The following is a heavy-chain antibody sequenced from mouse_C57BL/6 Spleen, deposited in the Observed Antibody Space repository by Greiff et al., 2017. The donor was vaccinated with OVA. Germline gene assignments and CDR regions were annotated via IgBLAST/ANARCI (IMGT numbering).Heavy chain of an antibody. CDR3: AKDNYGSNCDCYAMDY. CDR2: ISSGSSAT. Sequence: EVQVVESGGGLVKPGGSLKLSCAASGFTFSDYGMHWVRQTPEKGLEWVASISSGSSATYYADKVKGRFTISRDNAKNTLYLQMSSLRSEDTAMYYCAKDNYGSNCDCYAMDYWGQGTSVTVSA. J-gene: IGHJ4*01. CDR1: GFTFSDYG. D-gene: IGHD1-1*01. V-gene: IGHV5-17*01.